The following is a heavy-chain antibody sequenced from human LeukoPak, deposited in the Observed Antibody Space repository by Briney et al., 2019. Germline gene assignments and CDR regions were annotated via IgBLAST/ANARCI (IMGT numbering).Heavy chain of an antibody. D-gene: IGHD3-10*01. CDR2: ISAYNGDT. J-gene: IGHJ4*02. V-gene: IGHV1-18*01. CDR3: ARDKAVYYGSGLRLDY. CDR1: GYTYTTYG. Sequence: ASVKVSCKASGYTYTTYGITWVRQAPGQGPEWMGWISAYNGDTNYAQKLQGRVTMTTDTSTNTAYMELRSLRSDDTAMYYCARDKAVYYGSGLRLDYWGQGTLVTVSS.